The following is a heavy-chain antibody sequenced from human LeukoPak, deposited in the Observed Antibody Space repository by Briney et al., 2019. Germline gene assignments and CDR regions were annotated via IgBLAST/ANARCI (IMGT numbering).Heavy chain of an antibody. CDR2: LYYSGST. CDR3: ARVTFGSTMAR. D-gene: IGHD3-10*01. J-gene: IGHJ4*02. CDR1: GGSVNDIDYY. V-gene: IGHV4-39*07. Sequence: SETLSLTCAVSGGSVNDIDYYWGWIRQPPGKGLEWIGSLYYSGSTYYSPSLKSRIPISVDTSKNLVSLNLGSVTAADTAVYYCARVTFGSTMARWGQGVLVTVSS.